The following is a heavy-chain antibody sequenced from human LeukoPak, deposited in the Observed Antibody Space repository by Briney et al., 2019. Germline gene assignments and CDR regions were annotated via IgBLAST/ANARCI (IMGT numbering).Heavy chain of an antibody. CDR3: ARSHYGDYGNYFDL. J-gene: IGHJ2*01. D-gene: IGHD4-17*01. V-gene: IGHV1-69*13. CDR2: IIPIFGTA. CDR1: GGTFSSYA. Sequence: GASVKVSCKASGGTFSSYAISWVRQAPGQGLEWMGGIIPIFGTANYAQKFQGRVTITADESTSTAYMELSSLRSEDTAVYYCARSHYGDYGNYFDLWGRGTLVTVSS.